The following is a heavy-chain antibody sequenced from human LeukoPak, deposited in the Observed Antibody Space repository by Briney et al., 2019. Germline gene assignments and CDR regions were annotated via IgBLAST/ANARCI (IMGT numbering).Heavy chain of an antibody. J-gene: IGHJ4*02. CDR3: ARGGSRVTTINILPY. Sequence: ASVKVSCKPSGYTFTSYGINWVRQAPGQGLEWMGGIRVYNRHTNYAQKFNGRVTLTPEPSTNTAYMALRSLGCDETAVYYCARGGSRVTTINILPYWRQGTLVTVSS. V-gene: IGHV1-18*01. CDR2: IRVYNRHT. D-gene: IGHD5-24*01. CDR1: GYTFTSYG.